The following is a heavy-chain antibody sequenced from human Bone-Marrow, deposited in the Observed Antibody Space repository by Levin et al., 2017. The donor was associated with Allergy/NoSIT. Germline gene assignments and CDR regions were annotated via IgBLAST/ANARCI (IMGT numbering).Heavy chain of an antibody. J-gene: IGHJ2*01. CDR2: IYYSGST. CDR3: ARHYYDSSGYRTYWYFDL. D-gene: IGHD3-22*01. Sequence: PSETLSLTCTVSGGSISSSSYYWGWIRQPPGKGLEWIGSIYYSGSTYYNPSLKSRVTISVDTSKNQFSLKLSSVTAADTAVYYCARHYYDSSGYRTYWYFDLWGRGTLVTVSS. CDR1: GGSISSSSYY. V-gene: IGHV4-39*01.